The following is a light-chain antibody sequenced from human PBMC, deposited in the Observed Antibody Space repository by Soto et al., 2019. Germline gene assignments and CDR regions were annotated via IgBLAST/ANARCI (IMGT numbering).Light chain of an antibody. Sequence: DFQMTQSPSTLSASVGDRVTITCRASQNIRSRLAWFQQKPGKDPKLLIYEAYSLESGVPQRFGGSGSGTEFTLTISSLQTDDVALYYCQQYHSYWTVGGGTKV. J-gene: IGKJ4*02. CDR3: QQYHSYWT. CDR1: QNIRSR. CDR2: EAY. V-gene: IGKV1-5*01.